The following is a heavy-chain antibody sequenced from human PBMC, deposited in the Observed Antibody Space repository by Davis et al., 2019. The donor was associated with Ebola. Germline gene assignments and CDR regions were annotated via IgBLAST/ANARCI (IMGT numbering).Heavy chain of an antibody. V-gene: IGHV4-4*07. D-gene: IGHD2-2*01. J-gene: IGHJ5*02. Sequence: PSETLSLTCTVSAGSISSYYWSWIRQPAGKGLEWIGRIYTSGSTNYNPSLKSRVTMSVDTSKNQFSLKLSSVTAADTAVYYCARDQRDMVVVPARRGGWFDPWGQGTLVTVSS. CDR1: AGSISSYY. CDR2: IYTSGST. CDR3: ARDQRDMVVVPARRGGWFDP.